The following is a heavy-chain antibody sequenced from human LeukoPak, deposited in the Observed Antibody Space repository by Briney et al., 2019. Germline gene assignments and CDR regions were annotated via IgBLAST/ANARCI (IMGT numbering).Heavy chain of an antibody. D-gene: IGHD3-10*01. V-gene: IGHV4-4*09. CDR1: GGSISSYY. CDR2: IYTSGST. J-gene: IGHJ4*02. Sequence: SETLSLTCTVSGGSISSYYWSWIRQPPGKGLEWIGYIYTSGSTNYNPSLNSRVTISVDTSKNQFSLKLSSVTAADTAVYYCARESRTGIFDYWGQGTLVTVSS. CDR3: ARESRTGIFDY.